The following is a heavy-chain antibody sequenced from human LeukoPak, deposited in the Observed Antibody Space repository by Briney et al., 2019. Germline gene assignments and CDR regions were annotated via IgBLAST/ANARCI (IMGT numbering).Heavy chain of an antibody. CDR2: IIPIFGTA. V-gene: IGHV1-69*13. D-gene: IGHD3-22*01. CDR3: ARVQSYYYDSSGYYFEVYYFDY. CDR1: GGTFSSYA. Sequence: SVKVSCKASGGTFSSYAISWVRQAPGQGLEWMGGIIPIFGTANYAQKFQGRVTITADESTSTAYMELSSLRSDDTAVYYCARVQSYYYDSSGYYFEVYYFDYWGQGTLVTVSS. J-gene: IGHJ4*02.